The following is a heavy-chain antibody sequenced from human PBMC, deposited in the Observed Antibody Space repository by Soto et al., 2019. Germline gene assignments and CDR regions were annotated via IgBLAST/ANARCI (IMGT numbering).Heavy chain of an antibody. V-gene: IGHV3-33*01. J-gene: IGHJ4*02. D-gene: IGHD5-12*01. CDR2: IWYDGSNK. CDR1: GFTFSIYG. CDR3: ARDGGVDKGDSDD. Sequence: QVQLVESGGCVVQPGRSLRLSCAASGFTFSIYGMHLVRQAPGKGLEWVAVIWYDGSNKYYSDSVKGRFTMSRYNYKNTLYLQMNSLRADDTAVYYCARDGGVDKGDSDDWGQGTLVTVSS.